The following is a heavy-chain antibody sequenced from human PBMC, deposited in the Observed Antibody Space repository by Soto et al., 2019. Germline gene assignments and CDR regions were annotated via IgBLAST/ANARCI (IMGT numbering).Heavy chain of an antibody. CDR3: ASPQQWLGQRGDFDY. Sequence: EVQLVESGGGLVQPGGSLRLPCAASGFTFSSYWMSWVRQAPGKGLEWVANIRQDGSDKYYVDSVKGRFTISRDNFKNSLYLQMNSLRAEDTAIYYCASPQQWLGQRGDFDYWGQGTLVTVSS. CDR1: GFTFSSYW. CDR2: IRQDGSDK. D-gene: IGHD6-19*01. V-gene: IGHV3-7*05. J-gene: IGHJ4*02.